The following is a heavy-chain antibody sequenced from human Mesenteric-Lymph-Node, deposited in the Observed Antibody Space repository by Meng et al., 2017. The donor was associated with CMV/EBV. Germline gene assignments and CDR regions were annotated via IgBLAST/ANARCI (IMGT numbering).Heavy chain of an antibody. D-gene: IGHD2-21*01. CDR3: ARAPCGGDCYFDY. J-gene: IGHJ4*02. CDR2: INTDGSSR. V-gene: IGHV3-74*01. Sequence: GGSLRLSCAASGFTFSSYWIHWVRQAPGQGLVWVSRINTDGSSRSYADSVKGRFTISRDNVKNSLYLQMDSLRAEDTAVYYCARAPCGGDCYFDYWGQGTLVTVSS. CDR1: GFTFSSYW.